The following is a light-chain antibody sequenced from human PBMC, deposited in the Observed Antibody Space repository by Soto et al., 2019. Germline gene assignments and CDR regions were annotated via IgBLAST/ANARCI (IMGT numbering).Light chain of an antibody. Sequence: DIVMTQSPDSLAVSLGERATINCKSSQSVLYSSNNKNYLAWYQQKPGQPPKLLIYGASSRASGIPDRFSGSGSGRDFTLTINRLGPEDSAVYYCQQFDTSPYTFGQGTKLEIK. V-gene: IGKV4-1*01. CDR3: QQFDTSPYT. J-gene: IGKJ2*01. CDR2: GAS. CDR1: QSVLYSSNNKNY.